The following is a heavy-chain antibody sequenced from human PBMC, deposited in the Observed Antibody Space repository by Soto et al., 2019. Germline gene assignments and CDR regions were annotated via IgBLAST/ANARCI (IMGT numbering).Heavy chain of an antibody. CDR3: EKVLGSGNYHNFPDY. J-gene: IGHJ4*02. V-gene: IGHV3-23*01. CDR2: ISGSGGST. Sequence: SGGSLRLSCAASQFTFSTYAITWVRQAPGKGLEWVSLISGSGGSTYYADSVKGRFTISRDNSKDTLYLQMDSLRADDTAVYYCEKVLGSGNYHNFPDYWGQGTLVTVSS. CDR1: QFTFSTYA. D-gene: IGHD3-10*01.